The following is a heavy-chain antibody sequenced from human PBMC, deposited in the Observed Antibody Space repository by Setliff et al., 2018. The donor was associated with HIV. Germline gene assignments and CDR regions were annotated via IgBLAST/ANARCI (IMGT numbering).Heavy chain of an antibody. CDR2: IYPGDSDT. CDR3: PRPPSGFLNPKDSFDF. Sequence: PGESLKISCKASGYNFANYWIGWVRQRPGKGLEWMGIIYPGDSDTKYRPSFQGQVSISADKSTSTAFLQWISLKASDTATYYCPRPPSGFLNPKDSFDFWGQGTSVTVSS. J-gene: IGHJ3*01. V-gene: IGHV5-51*01. CDR1: GYNFANYW.